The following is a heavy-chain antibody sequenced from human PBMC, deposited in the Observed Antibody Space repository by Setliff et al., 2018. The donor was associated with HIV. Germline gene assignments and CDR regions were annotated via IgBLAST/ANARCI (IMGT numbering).Heavy chain of an antibody. Sequence: PSETLSLTCNVSGGAITGYYWSWVRQAPGKALESIASIYSGGSAIYHPSLKSRVTISVDTSKNQFSLKLSYVTAADTAVYYCAREVRYYYYMDVWGKGTTVTVSS. CDR3: AREVRYYYYMDV. CDR1: GGAITGYY. D-gene: IGHD4-4*01. V-gene: IGHV4-4*08. CDR2: IYSGGSA. J-gene: IGHJ6*03.